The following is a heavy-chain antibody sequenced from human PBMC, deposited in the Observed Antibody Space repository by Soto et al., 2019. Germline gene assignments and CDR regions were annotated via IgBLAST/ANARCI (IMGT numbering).Heavy chain of an antibody. Sequence: ASETLSLTCAVYGGSFSGYYWSWIRQPPGKGLEWIGEINHSGSTNYSPSLKSRVTISVDTSKNQFSLKLSSVTAADTAVYYCARARRGYSYGFAYWGQGTLVTVSS. CDR2: INHSGST. D-gene: IGHD5-18*01. J-gene: IGHJ4*02. CDR3: ARARRGYSYGFAY. V-gene: IGHV4-34*01. CDR1: GGSFSGYY.